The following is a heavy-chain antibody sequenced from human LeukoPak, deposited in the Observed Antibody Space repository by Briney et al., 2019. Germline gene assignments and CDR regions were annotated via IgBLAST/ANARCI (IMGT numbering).Heavy chain of an antibody. D-gene: IGHD3-9*01. J-gene: IGHJ3*02. CDR3: SRDGKTGYDILTGYYHKDAFDI. V-gene: IGHV4-4*07. CDR2: IYTSGST. Sequence: KSSETLSLTCTVSGGSISSYYWSWIRQPAGKGLEWIGRIYTSGSTNYNPSLKSRVTMSVDTSKNQFSLKLSSVTAADTAVYYFSRDGKTGYDILTGYYHKDAFDIWGQGTMVTVSS. CDR1: GGSISSYY.